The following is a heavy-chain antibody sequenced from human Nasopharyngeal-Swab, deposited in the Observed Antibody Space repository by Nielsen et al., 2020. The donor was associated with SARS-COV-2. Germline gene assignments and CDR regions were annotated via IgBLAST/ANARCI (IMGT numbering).Heavy chain of an antibody. J-gene: IGHJ4*02. V-gene: IGHV3-53*01. D-gene: IGHD3-10*01. CDR1: GFTVSSNY. CDR2: IYSGGST. Sequence: GESLKISCAASGFTVSSNYMSWVRQAPGKGPEWVSVIYSGGSTYYADSVKGRFTISRDNSKNTLYLQMNSLRAEDTAVYYCATSLQKDYFDYWGQGTLVTVSS. CDR3: ATSLQKDYFDY.